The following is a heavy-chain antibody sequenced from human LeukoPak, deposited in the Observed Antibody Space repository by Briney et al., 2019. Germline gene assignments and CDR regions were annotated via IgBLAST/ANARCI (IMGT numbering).Heavy chain of an antibody. D-gene: IGHD6-19*01. CDR2: IKQDGSEK. Sequence: GRSLRLSCAASGFTFSSYWMSWVRQAPGKGLEWVANIKQDGSEKYYVDSVKGRFTISRDNAKNSLYLQMNSLRAEDTAVYYCARGGTYSSGWKGDYFDYWGQGTLVTVSS. J-gene: IGHJ4*02. V-gene: IGHV3-7*03. CDR3: ARGGTYSSGWKGDYFDY. CDR1: GFTFSSYW.